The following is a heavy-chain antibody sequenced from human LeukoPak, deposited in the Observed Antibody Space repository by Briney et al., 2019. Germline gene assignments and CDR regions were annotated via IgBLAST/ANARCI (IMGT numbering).Heavy chain of an antibody. CDR3: ARGGSSRYFQH. D-gene: IGHD1-26*01. Sequence: ASVKVSCKASGYTFTSYYMHWVRQAPGQGLEWMGIINPSGGSTSCAQKFQGRVTVTRDTSTSTVYMELSSLRSEDTAVYYCARGGSSRYFQHWGQGTLVTVSS. J-gene: IGHJ1*01. V-gene: IGHV1-46*01. CDR2: INPSGGST. CDR1: GYTFTSYY.